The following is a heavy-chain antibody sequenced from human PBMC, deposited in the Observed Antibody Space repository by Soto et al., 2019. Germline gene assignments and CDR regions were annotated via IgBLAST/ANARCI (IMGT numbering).Heavy chain of an antibody. J-gene: IGHJ2*01. Sequence: QVQLVESGGGVVQTARSLRLSCAASGFTFSSYAMHWVRQAPGKGLEWVAVISYDGSNKSYADSVKGRFTISRDNSNITLYLQMNSQRAEDTAVDYGASGEDWYFDLWGRGTLGTVSA. CDR2: ISYDGSNK. V-gene: IGHV3-30-3*01. CDR3: ASGEDWYFDL. CDR1: GFTFSSYA.